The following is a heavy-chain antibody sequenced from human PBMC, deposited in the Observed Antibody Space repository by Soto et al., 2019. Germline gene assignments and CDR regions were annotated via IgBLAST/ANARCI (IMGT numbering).Heavy chain of an antibody. D-gene: IGHD1-26*01. V-gene: IGHV1-18*04. CDR3: GRGRSGQIVVFY. Sequence: GASVKVSCKASGYTFTSYGFNWVRQAPGQGLEWMGWISAYNGNTNYAQKLQGRVTVTTDTSTNTGYMELRSLRSDDTAVYYCGRGRSGQIVVFYWGQGTPVTVSS. CDR2: ISAYNGNT. J-gene: IGHJ4*02. CDR1: GYTFTSYG.